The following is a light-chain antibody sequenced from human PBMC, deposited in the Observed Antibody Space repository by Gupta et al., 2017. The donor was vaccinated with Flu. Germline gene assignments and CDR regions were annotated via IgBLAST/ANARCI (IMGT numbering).Light chain of an antibody. J-gene: IGKJ2*01. Sequence: ERATLSCRASQTVTTNLAWYQQKPGQAPRLLIYGASTRATGIPARFSGSGSGTEFTLTISSLQSEDLAVYYCQQYHNWPPYTFGQGTQLEIK. CDR1: QTVTTN. CDR3: QQYHNWPPYT. V-gene: IGKV3-15*01. CDR2: GAS.